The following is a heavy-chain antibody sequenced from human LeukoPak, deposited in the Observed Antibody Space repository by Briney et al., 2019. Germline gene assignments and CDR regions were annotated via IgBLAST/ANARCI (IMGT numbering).Heavy chain of an antibody. J-gene: IGHJ4*02. V-gene: IGHV4-39*07. CDR1: GGSISSSNYY. Sequence: PSETLSLTCTVSGGSISSSNYYWGWIRQPPGKGLEWIGSIYHSGSTYYNPSLKSRLTISVDTSKNQFSLKLSSVTAADTAVYYCASSRSPGDYGFDYWGQGTLVTVSS. CDR3: ASSRSPGDYGFDY. D-gene: IGHD4-17*01. CDR2: IYHSGST.